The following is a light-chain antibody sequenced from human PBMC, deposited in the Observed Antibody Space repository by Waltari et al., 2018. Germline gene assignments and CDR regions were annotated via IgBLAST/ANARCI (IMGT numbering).Light chain of an antibody. CDR2: WAS. CDR3: QQYYTTEA. J-gene: IGKJ3*01. Sequence: DIVMTQSPDSLAVSLGERATINCTSSQSVLYSSNNKNYLAWYQQKPGQPPKLLIYWASTRESGVPDRFSGSGSGTDFTLTISSLQAEDVAVYYCQQYYTTEAFGPGTKVDIK. CDR1: QSVLYSSNNKNY. V-gene: IGKV4-1*01.